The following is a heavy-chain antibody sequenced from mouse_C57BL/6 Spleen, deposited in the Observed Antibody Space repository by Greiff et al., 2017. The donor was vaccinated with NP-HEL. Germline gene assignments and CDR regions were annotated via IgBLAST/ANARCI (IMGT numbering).Heavy chain of an antibody. CDR3: ARGDYGSSPSAY. CDR2: IDPSDSYT. Sequence: QVQLQQPGAELVRPGTSVKLSCKASGYTFTSYWMHWVKQRPGQGLEWIGVIDPSDSYTNYNQKFKGKATLTVDTSSSTAYMQLSSLTSEDSAVYYCARGDYGSSPSAYWGQGTLVTVSA. J-gene: IGHJ3*01. V-gene: IGHV1-59*01. D-gene: IGHD1-1*01. CDR1: GYTFTSYW.